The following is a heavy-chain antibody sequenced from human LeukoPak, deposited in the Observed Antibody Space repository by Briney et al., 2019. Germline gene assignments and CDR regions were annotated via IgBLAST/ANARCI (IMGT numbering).Heavy chain of an antibody. V-gene: IGHV4-59*08. CDR3: AXXXXXXSXWXSVDXYYYMDV. CDR2: IYYSGST. Sequence: SETLSLTCTVSGGSISSYYWSWIRQPPGKGLEWIGYIYYSGSTNYNPSLKSRVTISVDTSKNQFSLKLSSVTAADTAVYYCAXXXXXXSXWXSVDXYYYMDVWGKGTTVTVSS. J-gene: IGHJ6*03. D-gene: IGHD6-19*01. CDR1: GGSISSYY.